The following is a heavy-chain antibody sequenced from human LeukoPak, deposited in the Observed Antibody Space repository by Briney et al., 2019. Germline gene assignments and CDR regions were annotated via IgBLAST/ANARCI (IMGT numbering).Heavy chain of an antibody. CDR1: RFTFSNYW. D-gene: IGHD1-26*01. CDR3: ARDANRVGATGASDI. Sequence: PGGSLRLSCAASRFTFSNYWMSWVRQAPGKGLEWVANIKPDGNEKNYVDSVRGRFTISRDNAKNSLYLQMDSLRAEDTAVYYCARDANRVGATGASDIWGQGTMVTVSS. CDR2: IKPDGNEK. V-gene: IGHV3-7*01. J-gene: IGHJ3*02.